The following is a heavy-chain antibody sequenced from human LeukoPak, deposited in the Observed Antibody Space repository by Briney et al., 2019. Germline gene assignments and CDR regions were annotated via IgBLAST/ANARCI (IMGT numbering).Heavy chain of an antibody. J-gene: IGHJ5*02. D-gene: IGHD3-3*01. Sequence: SETLSLTCTVSGGSISSYYWSWIRQPPGKGLEWIGYIYYSGSTNYNPSLKSRVTISVDTSKNQFSLKLSSVTAADTAVYYCARSYYDFWSGYSNWFDPWGQGTLVTVSS. CDR2: IYYSGST. CDR3: ARSYYDFWSGYSNWFDP. V-gene: IGHV4-59*01. CDR1: GGSISSYY.